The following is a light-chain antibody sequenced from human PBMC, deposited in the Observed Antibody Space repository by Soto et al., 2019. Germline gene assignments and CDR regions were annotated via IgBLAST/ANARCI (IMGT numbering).Light chain of an antibody. V-gene: IGKV1-5*03. CDR1: QSISSW. CDR3: QQYNSYPWT. CDR2: KAS. J-gene: IGKJ1*01. Sequence: DIQMTQSPSTLPASVGDRVTITCRASQSISSWLAWYQQKPGKAPKLLIYKASSLESGVPSRFSGSGSGTEFTLTISSRQPDDFATYYCQQYNSYPWTFGQGTKVEIK.